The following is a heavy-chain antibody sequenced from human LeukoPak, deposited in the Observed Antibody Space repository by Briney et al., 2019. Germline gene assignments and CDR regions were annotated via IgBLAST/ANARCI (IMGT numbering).Heavy chain of an antibody. J-gene: IGHJ4*02. CDR2: ISYDGSNK. Sequence: PGRSLRLSCAASGFTFSSYAMHWVRQAPGKGLEWVAVISYDGSNKYYADSVKGRFTISRDNSKNTLYLQMNSLRAEDTAVYYCARDWNYYGSGSLDYWGQGTLVTVSS. CDR1: GFTFSSYA. CDR3: ARDWNYYGSGSLDY. D-gene: IGHD3-10*01. V-gene: IGHV3-30-3*01.